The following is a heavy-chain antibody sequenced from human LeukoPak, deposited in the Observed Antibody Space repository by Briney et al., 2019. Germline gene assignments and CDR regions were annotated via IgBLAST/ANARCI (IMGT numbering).Heavy chain of an antibody. CDR3: ARGGCSGGSCYYYFDY. CDR1: GFTFDDYG. CDR2: INWNGGST. V-gene: IGHV3-20*04. D-gene: IGHD2-15*01. J-gene: IGHJ4*02. Sequence: GGSLRLSCAASGFTFDDYGMSWVRQAPGKGLEWVSGINWNGGSTVYADSVKGRFTISRDKAKNSLYLQMNSLRAEDTALYYCARGGCSGGSCYYYFDYWGQGTLVTVSS.